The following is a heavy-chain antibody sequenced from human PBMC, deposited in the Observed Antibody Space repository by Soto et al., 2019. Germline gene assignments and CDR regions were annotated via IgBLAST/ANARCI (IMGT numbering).Heavy chain of an antibody. Sequence: GESLKISCEGSGYDFTSYWIGWVRQMPGKGLEWMGIIYPGDSDTRYSPSFQGQVTISADKSINTAYLQWSTLKASDTAIYYCARHVNYYFDYWGQGTLVTVSS. CDR2: IYPGDSDT. CDR3: ARHVNYYFDY. CDR1: GYDFTSYW. V-gene: IGHV5-51*01. J-gene: IGHJ4*02. D-gene: IGHD1-7*01.